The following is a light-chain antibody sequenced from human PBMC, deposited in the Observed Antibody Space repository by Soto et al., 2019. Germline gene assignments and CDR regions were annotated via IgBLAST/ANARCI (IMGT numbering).Light chain of an antibody. CDR2: EVS. J-gene: IGLJ1*01. V-gene: IGLV2-14*01. CDR3: SSYISTTSLVV. Sequence: QSALTQPASVSGSPGQSITISCTGTSSDVGGFDFVSWFQRHPGKAPKLLIYEVSRRPSGISNRFSGSKTVNTASLTISGLQAEDEAEYFCSSYISTTSLVVFGPGTKVTVL. CDR1: SSDVGGFDF.